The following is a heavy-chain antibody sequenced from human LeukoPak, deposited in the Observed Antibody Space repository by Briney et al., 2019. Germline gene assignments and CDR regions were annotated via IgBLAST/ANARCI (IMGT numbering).Heavy chain of an antibody. D-gene: IGHD1-26*01. J-gene: IGHJ5*02. CDR1: GGTFSSYT. CDR2: IIPILGIA. V-gene: IGHV1-69*02. Sequence: TVKVSCKASGGTFSSYTISWVRQAPGQGLEWMGRIIPILGIANYAQKFQGRVTITADKSTSTAYMELSSLRSEDTAVYYCARWDMNPSGPWFDPWGQGTLVTVSS. CDR3: ARWDMNPSGPWFDP.